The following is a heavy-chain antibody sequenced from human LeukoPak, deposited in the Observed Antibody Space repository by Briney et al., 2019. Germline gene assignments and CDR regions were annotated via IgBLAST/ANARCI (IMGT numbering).Heavy chain of an antibody. CDR1: GFTFSSYA. CDR2: ISGSGGST. V-gene: IGHV3-23*01. CDR3: AKTRGYDSSGYRANSPSYCYYYMDV. D-gene: IGHD3-22*01. Sequence: GGSLRLSCAASGFTFSSYAMSWVRQAPGKGLEWVSAISGSGGSTYYADSVKGRFTISRDNSKNTLYLQMNSLIAEDTAVYYCAKTRGYDSSGYRANSPSYCYYYMDVWGKGTTVTVSS. J-gene: IGHJ6*03.